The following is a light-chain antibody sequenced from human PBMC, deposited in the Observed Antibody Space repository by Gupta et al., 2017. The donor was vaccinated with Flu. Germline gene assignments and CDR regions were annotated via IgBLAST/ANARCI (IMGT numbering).Light chain of an antibody. CDR1: NSDIGAYNY. J-gene: IGLJ2*01. CDR3: ASYGAVGV. V-gene: IGLV2-14*01. Sequence: QSALTQPASVSGSPGQSIAISCTGTNSDIGAYNYVSWYQQHPGKAPKLMIYEVSNRPSGVSTRSSGYKYGKKDYLTISGLEADDEEYYYYASYGAVGVFGGGTKLTVL. CDR2: EVS.